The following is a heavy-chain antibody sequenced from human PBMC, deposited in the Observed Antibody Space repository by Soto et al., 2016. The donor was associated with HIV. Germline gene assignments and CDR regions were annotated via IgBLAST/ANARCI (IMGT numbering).Heavy chain of an antibody. CDR2: IYFNGTT. Sequence: QVQLQESGPGLVKPSETLSLTCTVSGGSFTSYYWTWIRQPPEKGLEWIGQIYFNGTTKYNPSLKGRVTISLNLSKKQFSLKLASITATDTAIYYCATTTTAPTLAHFDRWGLGTLVTVSS. J-gene: IGHJ4*01. V-gene: IGHV4-59*13. CDR3: ATTTTAPTLAHFDR. D-gene: IGHD2-15*01. CDR1: GGSFTSYY.